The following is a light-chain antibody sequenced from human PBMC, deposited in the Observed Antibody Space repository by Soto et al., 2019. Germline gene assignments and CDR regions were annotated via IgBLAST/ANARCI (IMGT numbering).Light chain of an antibody. Sequence: EIVLTQSPATLSLSPGERATLSCRASQSVSSYLAWYQQKPGQAPRLLIYDVSNRATGIPDRFSGSGSGTDFTLTISSLEPEDFAVYYCQQRSNWPITFGQGTRLEIK. CDR2: DVS. J-gene: IGKJ5*01. V-gene: IGKV3-11*01. CDR3: QQRSNWPIT. CDR1: QSVSSY.